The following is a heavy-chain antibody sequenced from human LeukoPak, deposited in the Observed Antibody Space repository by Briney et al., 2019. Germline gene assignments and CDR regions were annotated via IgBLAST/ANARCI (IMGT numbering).Heavy chain of an antibody. V-gene: IGHV1-18*01. D-gene: IGHD2-2*01. CDR3: ASRYCSSSTSCYAEDAFDI. CDR1: DYTFTSYG. Sequence: PGASVKVSCKASDYTFTSYGFSWARQAPGQGLEWMGWINAYNDNTNYAQKLQGRVTMTTDTSTSTAYMELRSLRSDDTAVYYCASRYCSSSTSCYAEDAFDIWGQGTMVTVSS. J-gene: IGHJ3*02. CDR2: INAYNDNT.